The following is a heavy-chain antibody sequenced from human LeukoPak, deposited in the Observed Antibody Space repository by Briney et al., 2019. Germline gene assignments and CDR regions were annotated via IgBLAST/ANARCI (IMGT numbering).Heavy chain of an antibody. Sequence: PSETLSLTCTVSGGSISSGGYYWSWIRHHPGKGLEWMGYIYYSGSTYYNPSLKGRVTISVDTSKKQFSLKLSSVTAADTAVYYCARDRYYYGSGSYFSRWFDPWGQGTLVTVSS. D-gene: IGHD3-10*01. J-gene: IGHJ5*02. CDR3: ARDRYYYGSGSYFSRWFDP. CDR1: GGSISSGGYY. CDR2: IYYSGST. V-gene: IGHV4-31*03.